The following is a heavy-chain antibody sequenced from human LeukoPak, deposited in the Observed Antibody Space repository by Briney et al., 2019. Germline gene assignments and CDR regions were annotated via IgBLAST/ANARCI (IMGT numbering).Heavy chain of an antibody. CDR3: TRSHMVRGPKFDY. J-gene: IGHJ4*02. CDR1: GFTFDDYA. D-gene: IGHD3-10*01. Sequence: GRSLRLSCTASGFTFDDYAMSWFREASGKGLEWVGFIRSKAYGGTTEYAASVKGRFTISRDDSKSIAYLQMNSLKTEDTAVYYCTRSHMVRGPKFDYWGQGTLVTVSS. V-gene: IGHV3-49*03. CDR2: IRSKAYGGTT.